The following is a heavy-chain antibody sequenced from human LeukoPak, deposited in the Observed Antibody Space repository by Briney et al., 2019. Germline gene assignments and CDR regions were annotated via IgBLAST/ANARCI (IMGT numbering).Heavy chain of an antibody. CDR1: GGSISSGGYY. D-gene: IGHD3-10*01. Sequence: SETLSLTCTVSGGSISSGGYYWSWIRQHPGTGLEWIGYIYYSGSTYYNPSLKSRVTISVDTSKNQFSLKLSSVTAADTAVYYCARDHGSAYNWFDPWGQGTLVTVSS. J-gene: IGHJ5*02. CDR2: IYYSGST. CDR3: ARDHGSAYNWFDP. V-gene: IGHV4-31*03.